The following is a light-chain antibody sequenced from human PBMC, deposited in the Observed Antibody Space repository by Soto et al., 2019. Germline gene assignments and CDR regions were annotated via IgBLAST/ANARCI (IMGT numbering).Light chain of an antibody. V-gene: IGKV1-12*01. J-gene: IGKJ4*01. CDR3: QQAEDFFT. CDR1: QDINNW. CDR2: AAS. Sequence: DIQLTQSPSSVSASVGDRVIITCRASQDINNWLVWYQQKPGKAPRLLIYAASSLQSGVPSRFSGSGSATEFTLTISSLQPEDFATYYCQQAEDFFTFGGGTKVEIK.